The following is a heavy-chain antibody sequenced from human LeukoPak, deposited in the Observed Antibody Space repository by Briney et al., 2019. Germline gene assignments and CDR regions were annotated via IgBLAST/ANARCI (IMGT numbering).Heavy chain of an antibody. D-gene: IGHD2-8*01. CDR1: GFTVSSNY. CDR2: IYSGGST. V-gene: IGHV3-66*02. Sequence: PGGSLRLSCAASGFTVSSNYMSWVRQAPGKGLEWVSVIYSGGSTYYADSVKGRFTISRDNSKNTLYLQMNSLRAEDTAVYYCARDGVWSALGYWGQGTLVTVSS. CDR3: ARDGVWSALGY. J-gene: IGHJ4*02.